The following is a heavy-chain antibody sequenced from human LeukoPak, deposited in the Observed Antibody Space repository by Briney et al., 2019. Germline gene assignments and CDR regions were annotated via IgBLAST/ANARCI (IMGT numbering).Heavy chain of an antibody. CDR1: GYTFTSYG. CDR3: ARESSGSYPPEESEGDAFDI. CDR2: ISAYNGNT. Sequence: ASVKVSCKASGYTFTSYGISWVRQAPGQGLEWMGWISAYNGNTNYAQKLQGRVTMTTDTSTSTAYMELRSLRSDDTAVYYCARESSGSYPPEESEGDAFDIWGQGTMVTVSS. J-gene: IGHJ3*02. V-gene: IGHV1-18*01. D-gene: IGHD1-26*01.